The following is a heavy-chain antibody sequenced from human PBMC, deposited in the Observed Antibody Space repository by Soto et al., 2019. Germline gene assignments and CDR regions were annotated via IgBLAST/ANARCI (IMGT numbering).Heavy chain of an antibody. CDR1: GFSFTNYE. J-gene: IGHJ4*02. V-gene: IGHV3-48*03. Sequence: AGGSLRLSCAVSGFSFTNYEMNWVRQAPGKGLEWIAYIGLSGDTIYYADSVKGRFTISRDHAKNSLELQMNSLRADDTALYYCARESFSASPNFFDYRGRGTQVTISS. CDR3: ARESFSASPNFFDY. D-gene: IGHD3-16*01. CDR2: IGLSGDTI.